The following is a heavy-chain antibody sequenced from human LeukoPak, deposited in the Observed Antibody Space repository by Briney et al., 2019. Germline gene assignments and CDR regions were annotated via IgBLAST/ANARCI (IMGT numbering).Heavy chain of an antibody. CDR3: ARCRDYYDSNGYSETVVFDI. CDR1: GGSISSSSYY. D-gene: IGHD3-22*01. CDR2: MYYSGST. Sequence: SETLSLTCTVSGGSISSSSYYWGWIRQPPGKGLEWIGSMYYSGSTYYNPSLKSRVTISVDTSKNQFSLKLSSVTAADTAVYYCARCRDYYDSNGYSETVVFDIWGQGTMVTVSS. V-gene: IGHV4-39*07. J-gene: IGHJ3*02.